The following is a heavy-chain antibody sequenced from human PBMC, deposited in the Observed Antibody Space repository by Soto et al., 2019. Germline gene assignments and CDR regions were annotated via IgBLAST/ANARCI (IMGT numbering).Heavy chain of an antibody. CDR1: GGSISSSSYY. CDR2: IYYSGST. Sequence: SETLSLTCTVSGGSISSSSYYWGWIRQPPGKGLEWIGCIYYSGSTYYNPSLKSRVTISVDTSKNQFSLKLSSVTAADTAVYYCPRVAGTTSHLFDYWGQGTLVTVSS. J-gene: IGHJ4*02. CDR3: PRVAGTTSHLFDY. V-gene: IGHV4-39*01. D-gene: IGHD1-7*01.